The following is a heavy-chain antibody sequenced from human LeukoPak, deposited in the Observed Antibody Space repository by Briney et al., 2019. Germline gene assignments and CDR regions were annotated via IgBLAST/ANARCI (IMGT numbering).Heavy chain of an antibody. V-gene: IGHV1-69*04. CDR3: AWLQITIFGVVSYYYYGMDV. CDR1: GGTFSSYA. D-gene: IGHD3-3*01. CDR2: IIPILGIA. J-gene: IGHJ6*02. Sequence: SVKVSCKAPGGTFSSYAISWVRQAPGQGLEWMGRIIPILGIANYAQKFQGRVTITADKSTSTAYMELSSLRSEDTAVYYCAWLQITIFGVVSYYYYGMDVWGQGTTVTVSS.